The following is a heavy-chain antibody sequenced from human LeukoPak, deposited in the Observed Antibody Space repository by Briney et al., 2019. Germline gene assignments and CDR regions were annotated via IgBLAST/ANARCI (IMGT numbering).Heavy chain of an antibody. J-gene: IGHJ6*02. D-gene: IGHD2-2*01. CDR1: GFTFSTYA. Sequence: GGSLRLSCAASGFTFSTYAMLWVRQAPGKGLEWVAVVSYDGNNKYYADSVKGRFTISRDNSKNTLYLQMNSLRAEDTAVYYCARVGDCSSTSCFNTYYYYAMDVWGQGTTVTVSS. CDR3: ARVGDCSSTSCFNTYYYYAMDV. V-gene: IGHV3-30-3*01. CDR2: VSYDGNNK.